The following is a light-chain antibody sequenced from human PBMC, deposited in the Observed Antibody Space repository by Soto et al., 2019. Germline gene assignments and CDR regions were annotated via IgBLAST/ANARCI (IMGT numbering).Light chain of an antibody. CDR1: SSDVGSYNL. Sequence: QSALTQPASVSGSPGQSITISCTGTSSDVGSYNLGSWYQQHPGKAHKLMIYEGSKRPSGVSNRFSGSKSGNTDSLTISGLQAEDEADYYCCSYAGSSTWVFGGVTKLTVL. V-gene: IGLV2-23*01. CDR2: EGS. CDR3: CSYAGSSTWV. J-gene: IGLJ3*02.